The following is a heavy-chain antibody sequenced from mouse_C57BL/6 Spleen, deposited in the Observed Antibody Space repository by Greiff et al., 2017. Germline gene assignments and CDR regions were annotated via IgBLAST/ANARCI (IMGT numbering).Heavy chain of an antibody. V-gene: IGHV1-15*01. CDR2: IDPETGGT. J-gene: IGHJ2*01. CDR1: GYTFTDYE. CDR3: TGGYDDGFDY. D-gene: IGHD2-2*01. Sequence: VQLQQSGAELVRPGASVTLSCKASGYTFTDYEMHWVKQTPVHGLEWIGAIDPETGGTAYNQKFKGKAILTADKSSSTAYMELRSLTSEDSAVYYCTGGYDDGFDYWGQGTTLTVSS.